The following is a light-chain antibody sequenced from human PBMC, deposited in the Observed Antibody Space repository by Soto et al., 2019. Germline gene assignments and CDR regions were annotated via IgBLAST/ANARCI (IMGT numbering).Light chain of an antibody. Sequence: QSVLTQPPSVSGAPGQTVTISCTGSSSNIGAGYGVHWYQQLPGAAPKLLIYGNTNRPSGVPDRISGSQSGTSASLAITGLQAEDEADYYCQTADTSLSVVFGGGTKVTVL. CDR1: SSNIGAGYG. V-gene: IGLV1-40*01. CDR3: QTADTSLSVV. J-gene: IGLJ2*01. CDR2: GNT.